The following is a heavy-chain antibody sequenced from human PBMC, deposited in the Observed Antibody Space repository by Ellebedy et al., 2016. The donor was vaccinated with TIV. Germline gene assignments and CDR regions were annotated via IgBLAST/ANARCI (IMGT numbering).Heavy chain of an antibody. D-gene: IGHD3-3*01. CDR1: GFTFDDYA. CDR3: AKDSNYDFWSGYSKGFGY. J-gene: IGHJ4*02. Sequence: GGSLRLXXAASGFTFDDYAMHWVRQAPGKGLEWVSGISWNSGSIGYADSVKGRFTISRDNAKNSLYLQMNSLRAEDTALYYCAKDSNYDFWSGYSKGFGYWGQGTLVTVSS. CDR2: ISWNSGSI. V-gene: IGHV3-9*01.